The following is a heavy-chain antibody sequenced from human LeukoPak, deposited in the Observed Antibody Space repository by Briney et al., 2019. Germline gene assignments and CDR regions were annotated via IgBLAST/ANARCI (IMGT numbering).Heavy chain of an antibody. CDR2: IKQDGSEK. CDR1: GFTFSNYW. D-gene: IGHD4-17*01. Sequence: PGGSLRLSCAVSGFTFSNYWMTWARQAPGKGLEWVANIKQDGSEKNYVDSVKGRFTISRDNAKKSLYLQMHSLRAEDTAVYYCARNMYGDYNNYYYYYAMDVWGQGTTVTVSS. J-gene: IGHJ6*02. V-gene: IGHV3-7*01. CDR3: ARNMYGDYNNYYYYYAMDV.